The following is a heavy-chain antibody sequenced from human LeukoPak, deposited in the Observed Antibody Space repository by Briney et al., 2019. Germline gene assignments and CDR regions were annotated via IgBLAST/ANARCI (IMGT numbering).Heavy chain of an antibody. CDR2: IYTGGST. Sequence: PGGSLRLSCAASGFTVSTNYMSWVRQAPGKGLEWVSVIYTGGSTYYADSVKGRFTSSRDSSKNTLYLQMNSLRADDTAIYYCAKGDIAGGISWYFDLWGRGTLVTASS. CDR3: AKGDIAGGISWYFDL. CDR1: GFTVSTNY. J-gene: IGHJ2*01. V-gene: IGHV3-53*01. D-gene: IGHD1-26*01.